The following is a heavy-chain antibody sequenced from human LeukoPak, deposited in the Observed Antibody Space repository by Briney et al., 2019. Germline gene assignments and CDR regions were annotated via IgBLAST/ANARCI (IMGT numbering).Heavy chain of an antibody. D-gene: IGHD1-26*01. Sequence: RGSLRLSCAASGFTFSSHGMHWVRQAPGRGLEWVAVISYDGNNKYYADSVKGRFTISRDNSKSTLYLQVNSLRAEDTAVYYCAKIAFSGSYYGGFDYWGQGTLVTVSS. CDR1: GFTFSSHG. CDR3: AKIAFSGSYYGGFDY. J-gene: IGHJ4*02. CDR2: ISYDGNNK. V-gene: IGHV3-30*18.